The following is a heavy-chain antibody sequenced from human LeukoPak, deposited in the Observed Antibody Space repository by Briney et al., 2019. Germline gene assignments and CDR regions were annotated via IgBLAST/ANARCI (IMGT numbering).Heavy chain of an antibody. CDR2: IRYDGSNK. CDR1: GFTFSSYG. D-gene: IGHD5-24*01. CDR3: AKGAVDGYNPWLDY. J-gene: IGHJ4*02. Sequence: PGGSLRLSCAASGFTFSSYGMHWVRQAPGKGLEWVAFIRYDGSNKYYADSVKGRFTISRDNSKNTLYLQMNSLGAEDTAVYYCAKGAVDGYNPWLDYWGQGTLVTVSS. V-gene: IGHV3-30*02.